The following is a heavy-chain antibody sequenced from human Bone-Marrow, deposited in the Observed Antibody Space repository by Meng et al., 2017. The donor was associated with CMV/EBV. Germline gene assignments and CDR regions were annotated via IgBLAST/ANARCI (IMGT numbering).Heavy chain of an antibody. CDR1: GFTFSDYS. CDR3: ARFASVGY. CDR2: ISSSGNTI. Sequence: GESLKISCAASGFTFSDYSMNWVRQAPGKGLEWLSYISSSGNTISYADSVKGRFTISRDNAQNSLYLQMNNLSPEDTAMYYCARFASVGYWGQGTLVTVSS. D-gene: IGHD3-16*01. J-gene: IGHJ4*02. V-gene: IGHV3-48*04.